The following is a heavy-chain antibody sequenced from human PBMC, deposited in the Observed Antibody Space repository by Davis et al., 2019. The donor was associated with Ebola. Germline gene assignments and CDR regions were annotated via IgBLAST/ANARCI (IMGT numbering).Heavy chain of an antibody. J-gene: IGHJ6*04. CDR2: VSTSSTHR. CDR1: GFSFSAYT. V-gene: IGHV3-21*01. D-gene: IGHD3-9*01. Sequence: GGSLRLSCAATGFSFSAYTMNWVRQAPGKGLEWVSSVSTSSTHRYYADSVKGRFTISRDDAKNSVYLQMNSLRAEDSAVYFCARVDILTGYNSHFYYGMDVWGIGTTVTVSS. CDR3: ARVDILTGYNSHFYYGMDV.